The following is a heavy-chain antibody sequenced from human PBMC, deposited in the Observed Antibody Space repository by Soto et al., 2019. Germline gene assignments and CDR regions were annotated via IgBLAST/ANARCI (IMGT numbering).Heavy chain of an antibody. J-gene: IGHJ4*02. CDR1: GFTFSSYW. CDR2: IKQHGSEK. Sequence: EVQLVESGGGLVQPGGSLRLSCTGSGFTFSSYWMSWVRQAAGKGLEWVANIKQHGSEKNYVDSVKGRFTISRDNAKNSVCLQMNSLRAEDTALYYCARGRYQPLPDYWGQGTLVTVSS. V-gene: IGHV3-7*04. CDR3: ARGRYQPLPDY. D-gene: IGHD2-2*01.